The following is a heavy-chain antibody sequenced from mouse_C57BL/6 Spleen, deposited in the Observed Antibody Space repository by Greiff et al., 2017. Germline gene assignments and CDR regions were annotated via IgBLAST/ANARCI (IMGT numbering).Heavy chain of an antibody. CDR2: ISLKSDNYAT. CDR1: GFTFSNYW. V-gene: IGHV6-3*01. Sequence: EVKLMESGGGLVQPGGSMKLSCVASGFTFSNYWMNWVRQSPEKGLEWVAQISLKSDNYATHYAESVKGMFTISRDDSKSSVYLQTNNLRADDPGIYYCANPPQLGIDYWGQGTTLTVSS. CDR3: ANPPQLGIDY. J-gene: IGHJ2*01. D-gene: IGHD4-1*02.